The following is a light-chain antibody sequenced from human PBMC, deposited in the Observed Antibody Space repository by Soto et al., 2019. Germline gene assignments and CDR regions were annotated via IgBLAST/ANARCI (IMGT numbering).Light chain of an antibody. J-gene: IGLJ2*01. CDR2: EVS. V-gene: IGLV2-14*01. CDR1: SSDVGAYNY. CDR3: SSYTTSSTVI. Sequence: QSVLTQPSSVSGSPGQSVTISCTGTSSDVGAYNYLSWYQQHPGKAPKLMIYEVSHWPSGISIRFSASKSGNTASLTISGLQAEDEADYYCSSYTTSSTVIFGVGTKLTVL.